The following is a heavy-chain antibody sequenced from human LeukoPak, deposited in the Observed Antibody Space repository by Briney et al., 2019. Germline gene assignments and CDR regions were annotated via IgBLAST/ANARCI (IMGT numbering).Heavy chain of an antibody. CDR1: GVSFSVYY. Sequence: SETLSLTCAVYGVSFSVYYWSWIRQPPGKGLEWFGEINHSGSTNDHPSLKSRVTISVDTSKNQFSLKLSSVTAADTAIYYCARGLRTLIAARPSSFDIWGQGTMVTVSS. CDR2: INHSGST. J-gene: IGHJ3*02. CDR3: ARGLRTLIAARPSSFDI. D-gene: IGHD6-6*01. V-gene: IGHV4-34*01.